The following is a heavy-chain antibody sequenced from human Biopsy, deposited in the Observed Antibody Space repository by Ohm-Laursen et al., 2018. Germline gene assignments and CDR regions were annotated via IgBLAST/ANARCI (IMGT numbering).Heavy chain of an antibody. CDR1: GGSISSDY. CDR3: ARATNSAGWPYYYFYGMDV. D-gene: IGHD6-19*01. V-gene: IGHV4-59*07. CDR2: IYYSGNT. Sequence: SVTLSLTCTVSGGSISSDYWSWIRQTPGKGLEWIGYIYYSGNTNYNPALKSRVTISVDTSKNQFSLRLNSVTAADTAVYYCARATNSAGWPYYYFYGMDVWGQGTTVTVSS. J-gene: IGHJ6*02.